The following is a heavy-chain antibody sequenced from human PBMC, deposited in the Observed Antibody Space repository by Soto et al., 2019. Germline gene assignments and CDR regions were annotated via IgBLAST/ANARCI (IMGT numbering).Heavy chain of an antibody. D-gene: IGHD6-19*01. CDR2: IYSGGST. J-gene: IGHJ3*02. V-gene: IGHV3-53*04. CDR3: AREGSGWSRGAFDI. Sequence: EVQLVESGGGLVQPGGSLRLSCAASGFTVSSNYMSWVRQAPGKGLEWVSVIYSGGSTYYADSVKGRFTISRHNSKNTLYLQMNSRRAEDTAVYYCAREGSGWSRGAFDIWGQGTMVTVSS. CDR1: GFTVSSNY.